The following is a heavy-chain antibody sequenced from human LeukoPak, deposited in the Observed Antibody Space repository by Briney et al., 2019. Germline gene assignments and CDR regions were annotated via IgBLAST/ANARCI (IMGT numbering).Heavy chain of an antibody. CDR1: GGSMRSYY. D-gene: IGHD2-8*02. Sequence: PSETLSLTCTVSGGSMRSYYWSWIRQPPGEGLEWIGYIYYSGSTNYNPSLKSRVTISVDTSKSQFSLKVTSVTPADTAGYFCARSPGADAYLDYWGQGALVIVSS. CDR3: ARSPGADAYLDY. V-gene: IGHV4-59*13. CDR2: IYYSGST. J-gene: IGHJ4*02.